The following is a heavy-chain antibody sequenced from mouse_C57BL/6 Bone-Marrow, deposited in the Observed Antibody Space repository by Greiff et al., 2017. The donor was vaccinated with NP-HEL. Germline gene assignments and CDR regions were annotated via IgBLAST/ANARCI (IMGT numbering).Heavy chain of an antibody. CDR1: GYTFTNYW. CDR2: IYPGGGYT. V-gene: IGHV1-63*01. Sequence: VKLQQSGAELVRPGTSVKMSCKASGYTFTNYWIGWAKQRPGHGLEWIGDIYPGGGYTNYNEKFKGKATLTADKSSSTAYMQFSSLTSEDSAIYYCARIYYGSSPYYFDYWGQGTTLTVSS. D-gene: IGHD1-1*01. J-gene: IGHJ2*01. CDR3: ARIYYGSSPYYFDY.